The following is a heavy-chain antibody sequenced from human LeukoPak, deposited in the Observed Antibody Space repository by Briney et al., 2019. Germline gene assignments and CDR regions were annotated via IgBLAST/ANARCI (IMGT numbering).Heavy chain of an antibody. J-gene: IGHJ4*02. CDR3: ARDGKPVNGVYYFDY. D-gene: IGHD2-8*01. V-gene: IGHV6-1*01. Sequence: SQTLSLTCAISGDSVSSNTAAWNWIRQSPSRGLEWLGRTYYGSKWGNDYAVSVKSRITINPDTSKNQFTLQLKSVTPEDTAVYYCARDGKPVNGVYYFDYWGQGTLVTVSS. CDR2: TYYGSKWGN. CDR1: GDSVSSNTAA.